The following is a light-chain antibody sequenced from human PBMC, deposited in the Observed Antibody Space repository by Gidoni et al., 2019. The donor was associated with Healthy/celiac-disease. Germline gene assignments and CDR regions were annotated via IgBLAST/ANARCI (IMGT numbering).Light chain of an antibody. J-gene: IGLJ3*02. Sequence: QSALTQPASVSGSPGQSSTISCTGTSSAVGGYNYVSWYQQHPGKAPKLMIYDVSNRPSGVSNRFSGSKSGNTASLTISGLQAEDEADYYCSSYTSSSTLLFGGGTKLTVL. V-gene: IGLV2-14*01. CDR1: SSAVGGYNY. CDR3: SSYTSSSTLL. CDR2: DVS.